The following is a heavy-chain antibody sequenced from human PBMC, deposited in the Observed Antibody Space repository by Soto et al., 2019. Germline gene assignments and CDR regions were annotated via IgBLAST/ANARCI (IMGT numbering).Heavy chain of an antibody. CDR3: ARKGYGVAFDA. CDR2: INPATGAT. J-gene: IGHJ3*01. Sequence: ASVKVSCTASGYIFTDYYLHWVRQAPGQGLEWMGWINPATGATKYKQNFEGRLSLTRDTSKSTGFMDLSRLKSDDSATYYCARKGYGVAFDAWAQGTLVTVSS. CDR1: GYIFTDYY. D-gene: IGHD5-18*01. V-gene: IGHV1-2*02.